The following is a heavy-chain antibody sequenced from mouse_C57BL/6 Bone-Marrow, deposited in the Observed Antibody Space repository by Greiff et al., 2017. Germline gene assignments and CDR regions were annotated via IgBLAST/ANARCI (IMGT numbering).Heavy chain of an antibody. CDR3: TVYYYRSSPYDFDY. Sequence: VQLQQSGAELVRPGASVKLSCTASGFNIKDYYMHWVKQRPEQGLEWIGRIDPEDGDTEYAPKFQGKATMTADTSSNTAYLQLSSLTSEDTAVYYCTVYYYRSSPYDFDYWGQGTPLTVSP. CDR1: GFNIKDYY. J-gene: IGHJ2*01. CDR2: IDPEDGDT. D-gene: IGHD1-1*01. V-gene: IGHV14-1*01.